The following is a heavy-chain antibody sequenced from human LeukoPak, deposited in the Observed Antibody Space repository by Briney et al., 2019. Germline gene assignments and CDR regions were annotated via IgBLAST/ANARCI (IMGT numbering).Heavy chain of an antibody. CDR1: GFTFTDFW. J-gene: IGHJ3*02. D-gene: IGHD2-21*01. CDR3: ATGPYSAFEM. CDR2: VKGDEIST. V-gene: IGHV3-74*01. Sequence: GGSLRLSCAASGFTFTDFWMHWVRQAPGGGLVWVSRVKGDEISTLYADSVKGRFTISRDNAKNPLYLQMNSLRADDTALYYCATGPYSAFEMWGQGTMVTVSS.